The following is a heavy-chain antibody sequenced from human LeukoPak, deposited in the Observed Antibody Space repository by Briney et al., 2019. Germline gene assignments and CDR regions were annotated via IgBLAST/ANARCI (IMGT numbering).Heavy chain of an antibody. J-gene: IGHJ6*03. CDR3: ARDQPSIAARPGVGYYYMDV. Sequence: SETLSLTCTVSGGSISSYYWSWIRQPAGKGLEWIGRIYTSGSTNYNPSLKSQVTMSVDTSKNQFSLKLSSVTAADTAVYYCARDQPSIAARPGVGYYYMDVWGKGTTVTVSS. D-gene: IGHD6-6*01. V-gene: IGHV4-4*07. CDR1: GGSISSYY. CDR2: IYTSGST.